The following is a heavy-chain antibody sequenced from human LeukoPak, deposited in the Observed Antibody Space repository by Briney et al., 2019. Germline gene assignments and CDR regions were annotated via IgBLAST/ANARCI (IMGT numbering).Heavy chain of an antibody. Sequence: GGSLRLSCAASGFIFSSYSMNWVRQAPGKGLEWVSSISSSSTHIYYADSVKGRFTISRDNAKNSLYLQMNSLRAEDTAVYYCAKDRLYYYDTSGPLDYWGQGTLVTVS. CDR1: GFIFSSYS. J-gene: IGHJ4*02. V-gene: IGHV3-21*01. CDR2: ISSSSTHI. CDR3: AKDRLYYYDTSGPLDY. D-gene: IGHD3-22*01.